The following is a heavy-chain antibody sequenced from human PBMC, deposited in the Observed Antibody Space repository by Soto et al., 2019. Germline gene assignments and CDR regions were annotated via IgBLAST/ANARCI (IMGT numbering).Heavy chain of an antibody. CDR2: IIPIFGTA. CDR1: GGTFSSYA. J-gene: IGHJ4*02. V-gene: IGHV1-69*05. D-gene: IGHD6-19*01. CDR3: ARVGGVSSGWYYFDY. Sequence: GASVKVSCKASGGTFSSYAISWVRQAPGQGLEWMGGIIPIFGTANYAQKFQGRVTMTRDTSISTAYMELSRLRSDDTAVYYCARVGGVSSGWYYFDYWGQGTLVTVSS.